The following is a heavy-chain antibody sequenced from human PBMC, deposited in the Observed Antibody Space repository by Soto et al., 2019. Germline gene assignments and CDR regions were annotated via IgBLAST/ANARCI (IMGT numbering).Heavy chain of an antibody. CDR2: IYYSGST. D-gene: IGHD2-15*01. CDR1: GGSISSGGYY. CDR3: ARDRRYCSGGSCYLSWFDP. Sequence: SETLSLTCTVSGGSISSGGYYWSWIRQHPGKGLEWIGYIYYSGSTYYNPSLKSRVTISVDTSKNQFSLKLSSVTAADTAVYYCARDRRYCSGGSCYLSWFDPWGQGTLVTVSS. V-gene: IGHV4-31*03. J-gene: IGHJ5*02.